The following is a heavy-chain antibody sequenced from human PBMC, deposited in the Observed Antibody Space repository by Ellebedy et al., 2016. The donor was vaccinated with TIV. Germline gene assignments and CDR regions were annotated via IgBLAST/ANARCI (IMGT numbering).Heavy chain of an antibody. D-gene: IGHD3-16*01. CDR3: ARDGLGAYFDH. CDR1: GYDFTSFY. J-gene: IGHJ4*02. CDR2: IIPRSGYR. Sequence: AASVKVSCKASGYDFTSFYLHWVRQAPGQGPEWVGLIIPRSGYRTYAQKFQGRVTMTSDTSTSTVYMELSSLRSEDTAVYYCARDGLGAYFDHWGQGTLVTVSS. V-gene: IGHV1-46*01.